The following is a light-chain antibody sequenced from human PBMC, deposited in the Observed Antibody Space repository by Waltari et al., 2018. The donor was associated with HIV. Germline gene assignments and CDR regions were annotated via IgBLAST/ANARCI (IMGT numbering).Light chain of an antibody. CDR1: KLPEKY. Sequence: SYELTQPSSVSVSPGQTARITCSGDKLPEKYARWFQQRPGQAPVLLIYKDTERPSWISARFSGSSSGTTVTLTITGAQVEDEADYYCYSTSDDNVVFGGGTKLMVL. CDR2: KDT. CDR3: YSTSDDNVV. J-gene: IGLJ2*01. V-gene: IGLV3-27*01.